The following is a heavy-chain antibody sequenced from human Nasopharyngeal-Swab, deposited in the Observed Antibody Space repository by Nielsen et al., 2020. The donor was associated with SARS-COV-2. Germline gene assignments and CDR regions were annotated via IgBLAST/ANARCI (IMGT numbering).Heavy chain of an antibody. J-gene: IGHJ4*02. D-gene: IGHD1-14*01. CDR2: INPNTGGT. CDR3: ARKLQLVRPVDS. CDR1: GYSIISYA. V-gene: IGHV1-2*06. Sequence: ASVKVSCKVYGYSIISYAIHWVRQAPGQGLEWMGRINPNTGGTNHAQKFQGRFTMTRDTSISTAYMEVSSLRSEDTAVYYCARKLQLVRPVDSWGQGTLVTVSS.